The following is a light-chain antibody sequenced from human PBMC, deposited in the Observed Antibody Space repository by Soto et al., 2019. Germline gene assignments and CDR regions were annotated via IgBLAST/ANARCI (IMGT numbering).Light chain of an antibody. J-gene: IGLJ2*01. Sequence: QSALTQPPSASGSPGQSVTISCTGTSSDVGGYNYVSWYQQYPGKAPKFMIYEVNKRPSGVPDRLSGSKSGNTASLTVSGLQAEDEADYYCSSYAGSNNVVFGGGTKVTVL. CDR3: SSYAGSNNVV. CDR1: SSDVGGYNY. V-gene: IGLV2-8*01. CDR2: EVN.